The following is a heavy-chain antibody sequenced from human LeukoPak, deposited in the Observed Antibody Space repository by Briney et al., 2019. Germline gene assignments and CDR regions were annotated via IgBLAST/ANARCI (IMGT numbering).Heavy chain of an antibody. Sequence: PGGSLRLSCAASGFTFNSAWMSWVRQAPGKGPEWVGRIKSKTEGGTRDFAAPVKGRFIISRDDSKNILYLQMSNLKTEDTAVYYCATGTGRSDFDYWGQGTLVTVPS. D-gene: IGHD3/OR15-3a*01. J-gene: IGHJ4*02. CDR1: GFTFNSAW. CDR3: ATGTGRSDFDY. V-gene: IGHV3-15*01. CDR2: IKSKTEGGTR.